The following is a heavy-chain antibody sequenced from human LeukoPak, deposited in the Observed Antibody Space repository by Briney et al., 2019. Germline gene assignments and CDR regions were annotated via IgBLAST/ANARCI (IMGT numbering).Heavy chain of an antibody. V-gene: IGHV4-39*01. CDR3: ARRNSSSWYYYYYGMDV. Sequence: SETLSLTCTVSGGSISSSSYYWGWIRQPPGKGLEWIGSIYYSGSTYYNPSLKSRVTISVDTSKNQFSLKLSSVTAADTAVYYCARRNSSSWYYYYYGMDVWGQGTTVTVSS. D-gene: IGHD6-13*01. CDR1: GGSISSSSYY. CDR2: IYYSGST. J-gene: IGHJ6*02.